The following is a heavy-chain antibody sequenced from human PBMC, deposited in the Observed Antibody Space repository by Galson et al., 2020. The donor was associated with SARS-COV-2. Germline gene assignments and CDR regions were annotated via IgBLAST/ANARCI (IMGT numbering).Heavy chain of an antibody. D-gene: IGHD3-22*01. CDR3: ARGHMYYYEKVGEMDY. V-gene: IGHV3-21*06. CDR2: ISSSSTYI. CDR1: GFSFSNYN. Sequence: NSGGSLRLSCAASGFSFSNYNMIWVRQAPGKGLEWLSFISSSSTYIYYADSVKGRFTISRDNAKNSVSLQMNNLRAEETAIYDCARGHMYYYEKVGEMDYWGQGTLVTVSS. J-gene: IGHJ4*02.